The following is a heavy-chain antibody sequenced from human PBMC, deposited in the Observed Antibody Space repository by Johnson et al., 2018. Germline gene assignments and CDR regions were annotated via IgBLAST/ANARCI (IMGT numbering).Heavy chain of an antibody. CDR2: IGTAGDP. J-gene: IGHJ3*02. CDR3: ARFLNAFDI. Sequence: EVQLVESGGGLVQPGGSLRLSCAASGFTFSRYDMHWVRQATGKGLEWVSGIGTAGDPYYPGSVKGRVTISRENAKHSLYLQMNSLRAGDTAVYYCARFLNAFDIWGQGTMVTVSS. CDR1: GFTFSRYD. V-gene: IGHV3-13*05.